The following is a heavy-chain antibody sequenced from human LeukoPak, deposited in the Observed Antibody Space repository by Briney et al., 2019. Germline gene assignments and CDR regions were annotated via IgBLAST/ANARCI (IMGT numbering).Heavy chain of an antibody. J-gene: IGHJ4*02. Sequence: GGSLRLSCAASGFTFSSYAMSWVRQAPGKGLEWVSAISCSGGSTYYADSGKGRFTISRDHSKNTLYLQMNSLRAEDTAVYYCAKQDAYGGKTRAGFDYWGQGTLVTVSS. CDR3: AKQDAYGGKTRAGFDY. D-gene: IGHD4-23*01. V-gene: IGHV3-23*01. CDR2: ISCSGGST. CDR1: GFTFSSYA.